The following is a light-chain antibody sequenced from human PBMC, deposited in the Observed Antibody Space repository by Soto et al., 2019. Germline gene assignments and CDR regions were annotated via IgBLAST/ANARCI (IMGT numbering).Light chain of an antibody. V-gene: IGKV3-15*01. CDR2: GAS. J-gene: IGKJ1*01. CDR1: QSVATN. Sequence: IVKTHSPATLSVSPGDRAPLSCRARQSVATNLAWYQQKPGQPPRLLIYGASTRATGIPARFSGSGSGTEFTLTISSLQSEDFAVYHCQQYNNWPHTFGQGTKVDIK. CDR3: QQYNNWPHT.